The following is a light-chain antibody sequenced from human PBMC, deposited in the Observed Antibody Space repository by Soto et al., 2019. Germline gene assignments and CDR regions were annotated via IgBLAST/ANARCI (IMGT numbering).Light chain of an antibody. J-gene: IGKJ2*01. CDR2: DAS. CDR3: HQRINWPRS. Sequence: DIVLTQSPATLSLSPGERATLSCRASQSVSSYLAWYQQKPGQAPRLLIYDASNRAPGIPARFSGSGSGTDFTLTISSLGPEDSAVYYCHQRINWPRSFGQGTKLEIK. CDR1: QSVSSY. V-gene: IGKV3-11*01.